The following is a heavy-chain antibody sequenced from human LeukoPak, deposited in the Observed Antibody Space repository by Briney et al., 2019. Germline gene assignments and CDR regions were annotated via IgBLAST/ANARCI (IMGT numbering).Heavy chain of an antibody. CDR3: ARGVDY. CDR1: GYSISSGFY. Sequence: SETLSLTCTVSGYSISSGFYWGWIRQPPGKGLEWIGIIYHSGSTNYNPSLKSRVTISADTSKNQFSLKLSSVTAADTVVYYCARGVDYWGQGTLVTVSS. J-gene: IGHJ4*02. CDR2: IYHSGST. V-gene: IGHV4-38-2*02.